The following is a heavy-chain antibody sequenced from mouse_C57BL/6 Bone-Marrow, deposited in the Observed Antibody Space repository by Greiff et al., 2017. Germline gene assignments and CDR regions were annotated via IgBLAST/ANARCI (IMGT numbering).Heavy chain of an antibody. V-gene: IGHV1-19*01. D-gene: IGHD1-1*01. CDR2: INPYNGGT. CDR1: GYTFTDYY. Sequence: EVKLVESGPVLVKPGASVKMSCKASGYTFTDYYMNWVKQSHGKSLEWIGVINPYNGGTSYNQKFKGKATLTVDKSSSTAYMELNSLTSEDSAVYYCAKLLRYGYWGQGTTLTVSS. CDR3: AKLLRYGY. J-gene: IGHJ2*01.